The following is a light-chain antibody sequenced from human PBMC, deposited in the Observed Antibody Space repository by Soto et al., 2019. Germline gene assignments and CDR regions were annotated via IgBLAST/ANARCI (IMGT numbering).Light chain of an antibody. J-gene: IGLJ1*01. CDR2: EVT. CDR1: SSDVGGYDF. CDR3: SSYAASNKHV. V-gene: IGLV2-8*01. Sequence: QSVLTQPPSASGSPGQSITISCTGTSSDVGGYDFVSWYQQHPGKAPKLMIYEVTKRPSGVPDRFSGSKSGNTASLTVSGLQPEDEADYYCSSYAASNKHVFGTGNKVTV.